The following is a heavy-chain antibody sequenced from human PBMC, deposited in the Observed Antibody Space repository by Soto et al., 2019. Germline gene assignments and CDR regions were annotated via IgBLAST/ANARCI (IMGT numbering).Heavy chain of an antibody. CDR2: SSGSGSGGST. CDR3: AKERDDYRNYVLDY. D-gene: IGHD4-4*01. Sequence: EVQLLESGGGLVQPGGSLRLSCAASGFTFTNYAMTWVRQAPGKGLEWVSISSGSGSGGSTNYADSVKGRFTISRDNSKNTLYLQMNSLRVEDTAVYYCAKERDDYRNYVLDYWGQGTLVTVSS. V-gene: IGHV3-23*01. CDR1: GFTFTNYA. J-gene: IGHJ4*02.